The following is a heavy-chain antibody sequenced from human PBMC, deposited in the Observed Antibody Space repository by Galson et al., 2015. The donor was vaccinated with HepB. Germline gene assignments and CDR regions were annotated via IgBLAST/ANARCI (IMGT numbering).Heavy chain of an antibody. CDR1: GYTFTTYG. J-gene: IGHJ4*02. CDR3: ARGRGYSYGYYFDY. CDR2: ISGYNGNT. Sequence: SVKVSCKASGYTFTTYGISWVRQAPGQGLEWMGWISGYNGNTNYGKKLQGRVTITTDTSTSTAYMELRSLSSDDTAVYYCARGRGYSYGYYFDYWGQGTLVTVSS. D-gene: IGHD5-18*01. V-gene: IGHV1-18*01.